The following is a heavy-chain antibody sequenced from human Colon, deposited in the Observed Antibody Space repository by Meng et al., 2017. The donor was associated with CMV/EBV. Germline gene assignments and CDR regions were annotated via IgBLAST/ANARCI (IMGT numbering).Heavy chain of an antibody. Sequence: SGPTLVKPTPTLTLTCTFSVFSRHTRGLRVTWIRQPPGKALEWLAHIDWHDDNFYSPSLNTRLTISKDTSKHQVVLTMTEMDPVDTATYYCARIRAYATSWDYFDSWGQGTLVTVSS. J-gene: IGHJ4*02. V-gene: IGHV2-70D*14. CDR1: VFSRHTRGLR. CDR3: ARIRAYATSWDYFDS. CDR2: IDWHDDN. D-gene: IGHD2-2*01.